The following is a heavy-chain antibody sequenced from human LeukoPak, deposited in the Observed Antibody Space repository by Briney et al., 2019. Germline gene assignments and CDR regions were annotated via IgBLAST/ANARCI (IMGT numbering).Heavy chain of an antibody. CDR1: GYTFTGYY. Sequence: GASVKVSCKASGYTFTGYYMHWVRQAPGQGLEWMGWINPNSGGTNYAQKFQGRVTMTRDTSISTAYMELSRLRSDDTAVYYCARERPYYDSFFDPWGQGTLVTVSS. J-gene: IGHJ5*02. CDR2: INPNSGGT. CDR3: ARERPYYDSFFDP. D-gene: IGHD3-3*01. V-gene: IGHV1-2*02.